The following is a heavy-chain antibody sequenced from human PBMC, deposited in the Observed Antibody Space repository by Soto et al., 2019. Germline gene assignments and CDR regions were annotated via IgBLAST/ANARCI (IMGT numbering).Heavy chain of an antibody. V-gene: IGHV1-18*01. CDR3: ARYSYQYYYGMDV. D-gene: IGHD5-18*01. CDR1: GYTFTSYG. Sequence: XSVKVSCKASGYTFTSYGISLVRHTPGQGLEWMGWISAYNGNTNYAQKLQGRVTMTTDTSTSTAYMELRSLRSDDTAVYYCARYSYQYYYGMDVWGQGTTVTVSS. J-gene: IGHJ6*02. CDR2: ISAYNGNT.